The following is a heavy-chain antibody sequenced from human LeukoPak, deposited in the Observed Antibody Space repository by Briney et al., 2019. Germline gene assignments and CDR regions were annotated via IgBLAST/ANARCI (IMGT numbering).Heavy chain of an antibody. V-gene: IGHV3-23*01. CDR3: AKDPDYYDSSGYYYPFDY. J-gene: IGHJ4*02. Sequence: GGSLRLSCAASGFTFSSYAMSWVRQAPGKGPEWVSAISGSGGSTYYADSVKGRFTISRDNSKNTLYLQMNSLRAEDTAVYYCAKDPDYYDSSGYYYPFDYWGQGTLVTVSS. D-gene: IGHD3-22*01. CDR2: ISGSGGST. CDR1: GFTFSSYA.